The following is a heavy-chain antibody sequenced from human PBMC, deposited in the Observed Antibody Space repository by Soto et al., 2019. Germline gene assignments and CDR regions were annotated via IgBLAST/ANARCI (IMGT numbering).Heavy chain of an antibody. Sequence: GSLRLSCAASGFTFSDYYMNWIRQAPGKGLEWLSSISSGGSSIHYADSVKGRFTISRDNARNSLSLQMNSLRAADTAVYYCARGAAAGGNFDYWGQGTPVTVSS. CDR2: ISSGGSSI. CDR1: GFTFSDYY. D-gene: IGHD6-13*01. CDR3: ARGAAAGGNFDY. J-gene: IGHJ4*02. V-gene: IGHV3-11*01.